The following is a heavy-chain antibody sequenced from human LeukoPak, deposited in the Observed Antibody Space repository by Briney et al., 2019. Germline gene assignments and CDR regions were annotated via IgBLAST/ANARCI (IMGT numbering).Heavy chain of an antibody. J-gene: IGHJ4*02. CDR3: ARDGCTNGVCYLFDY. D-gene: IGHD2-8*01. CDR1: GFTFSSYS. CDR2: ISSSSSTI. Sequence: GGSLRLSXAASGFTFSSYSMNWVRQAPGKGLEWVSYISSSSSTIYYADSVKGRFTISRDNAKNSLYLQMNSLRAGDTAVYYCARDGCTNGVCYLFDYWGQGTLVTVSS. V-gene: IGHV3-48*01.